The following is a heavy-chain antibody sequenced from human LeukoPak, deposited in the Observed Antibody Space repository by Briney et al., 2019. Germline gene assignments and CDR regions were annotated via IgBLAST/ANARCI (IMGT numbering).Heavy chain of an antibody. D-gene: IGHD2-15*01. V-gene: IGHV4-34*01. CDR3: ARRTPQDIVVVVAATGFDY. Sequence: SATLSLTCAVDGGSFSGYYCSWIRQPPGKGLEWIGEINHIGSTNYNPPLKSGAPISVETSKNQFSLKLSSVTAAGTAVYDCARRTPQDIVVVVAATGFDYWGQGTLVTVSS. J-gene: IGHJ4*02. CDR2: INHIGST. CDR1: GGSFSGYY.